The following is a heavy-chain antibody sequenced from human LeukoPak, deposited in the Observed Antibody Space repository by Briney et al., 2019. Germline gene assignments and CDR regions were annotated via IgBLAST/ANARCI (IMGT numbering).Heavy chain of an antibody. CDR2: IYSGGST. CDR3: AKEAYYDFWSGYSHFDY. J-gene: IGHJ4*02. D-gene: IGHD3-3*01. Sequence: PGGSLRLSCAASGFTVSSNYMSWVRQAPGKGLEWVSVIYSGGSTYYADSVKGRSTISRDNSKNTLYLQMNSLRAEDTAVYYCAKEAYYDFWSGYSHFDYWGQGTLVTVSS. V-gene: IGHV3-53*05. CDR1: GFTVSSNY.